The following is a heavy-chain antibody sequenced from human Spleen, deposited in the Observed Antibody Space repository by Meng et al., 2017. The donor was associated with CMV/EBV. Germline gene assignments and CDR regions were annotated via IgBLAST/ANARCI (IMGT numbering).Heavy chain of an antibody. D-gene: IGHD5-24*01. V-gene: IGHV3-48*04. J-gene: IGHJ4*02. CDR2: ISDNAYTI. Sequence: GESLKISCAASGFTFNSFGMNWVRQAPGKGLEWISYISDNAYTIYYAESVRGRFTISRDNAKNSVYLQMNSLRAEDTAVYYCARVQRWAYFDYWGQRALVTVSS. CDR1: GFTFNSFG. CDR3: ARVQRWAYFDY.